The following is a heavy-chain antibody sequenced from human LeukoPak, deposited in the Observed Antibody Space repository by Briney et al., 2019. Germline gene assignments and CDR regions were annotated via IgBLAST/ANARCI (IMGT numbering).Heavy chain of an antibody. CDR2: ISSNGGST. V-gene: IGHV3-64*04. J-gene: IGHJ4*02. CDR1: GFTFSSYA. Sequence: GGSLRLSCSASGFTFSSYAMHWVRQAPGKGLEYVSTISSNGGSTYYADSVKGRFTISRDNSKNTLYLQMNSLRAEDTAVYYCAKGHTDYGTGFDLWGQGTLVTVSS. CDR3: AKGHTDYGTGFDL. D-gene: IGHD4-17*01.